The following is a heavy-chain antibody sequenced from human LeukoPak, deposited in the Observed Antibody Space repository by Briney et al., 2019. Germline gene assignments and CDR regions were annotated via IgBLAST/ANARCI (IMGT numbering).Heavy chain of an antibody. CDR3: AGAHSMGWFDP. V-gene: IGHV4-59*01. J-gene: IGHJ5*02. Sequence: SETLSLTCTVSGGSISSYYWSWIRQPPGKGLEWIGYIYYSGSTNYNPSLKSRVTISVDTSKNQFSLKLSSVTAADTAVYYCAGAHSMGWFDPWGQGTLVTVSS. CDR2: IYYSGST. CDR1: GGSISSYY. D-gene: IGHD3-10*01.